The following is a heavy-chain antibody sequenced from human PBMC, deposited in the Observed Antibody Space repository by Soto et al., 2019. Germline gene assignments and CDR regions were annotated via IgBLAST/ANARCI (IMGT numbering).Heavy chain of an antibody. D-gene: IGHD2-15*01. CDR3: TGGNPDAFDI. Sequence: PGGSLRLSCAASGFTFSGSAMHWVRQASGKGLEWVGRIRSKANSYATAYAAPVKGRFTISRDDSKNTAYLQMNSLKTEDTAVYYCTGGNPDAFDIWGQGTMVTVSS. CDR1: GFTFSGSA. CDR2: IRSKANSYAT. V-gene: IGHV3-73*01. J-gene: IGHJ3*02.